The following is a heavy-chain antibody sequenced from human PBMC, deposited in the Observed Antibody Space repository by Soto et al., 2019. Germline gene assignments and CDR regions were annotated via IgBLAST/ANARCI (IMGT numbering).Heavy chain of an antibody. V-gene: IGHV4-59*01. CDR1: GGSISSYY. CDR2: IYYSGST. J-gene: IGHJ6*03. CDR3: ARDNYMDV. Sequence: SETLSLTCTVSGGSISSYYWSWIRQPPGKGLEWIGYIYYSGSTNYNPSLKSRVTISVDTSKNQFSLKLSSVTAADTAVYYCARDNYMDVWGKGTTVTVSS.